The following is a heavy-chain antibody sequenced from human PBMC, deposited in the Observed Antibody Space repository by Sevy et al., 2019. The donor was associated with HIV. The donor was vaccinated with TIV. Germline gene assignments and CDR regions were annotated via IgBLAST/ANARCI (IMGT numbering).Heavy chain of an antibody. CDR3: ATVGLTYYSGSSSYEGDSLEP. Sequence: ASVKVSCKVSGYTLTKLSIHWVRQAPGKGLEWMGYFDPQEGETIYAQRFQGRLTMTVDTSTDTAYMELSSLTSEDTAVYYCATVGLTYYSGSSSYEGDSLEPWGQGTQVTVSS. CDR2: FDPQEGET. D-gene: IGHD2-15*01. V-gene: IGHV1-24*01. J-gene: IGHJ5*02. CDR1: GYTLTKLS.